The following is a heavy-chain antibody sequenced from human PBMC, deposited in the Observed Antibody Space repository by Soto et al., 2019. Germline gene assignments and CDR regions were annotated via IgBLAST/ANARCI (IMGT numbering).Heavy chain of an antibody. Sequence: QVQLMQSGPEVKKPGASVKVSCKASGYTFANYGITWVRQAPGQGLEWVGGISAYNGNTNYGQKFQGRVTMTTDTSTSTAYMELRNLRSDDTAVYYCARDYDYVWGSYRLDYWGQGTPVTVSA. J-gene: IGHJ4*02. CDR2: ISAYNGNT. V-gene: IGHV1-18*01. D-gene: IGHD3-16*02. CDR1: GYTFANYG. CDR3: ARDYDYVWGSYRLDY.